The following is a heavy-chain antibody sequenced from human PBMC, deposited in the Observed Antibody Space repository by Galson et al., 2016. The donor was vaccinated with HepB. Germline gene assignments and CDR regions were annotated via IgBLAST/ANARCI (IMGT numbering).Heavy chain of an antibody. J-gene: IGHJ6*02. CDR2: FDFHTGWT. V-gene: IGHV3-23*01. CDR3: AYNQNYGAGVYWFYGMDV. D-gene: IGHD3-10*01. CDR1: GFSFSTYT. Sequence: SLRLSCAASGFSFSTYTMGWVRQAPGKGLEWVSTFDFHTGWTLYADSVKGLFTISRDTSKNTLYLQMNSLRADDTAVYYCAYNQNYGAGVYWFYGMDVWGQGTTVTVAS.